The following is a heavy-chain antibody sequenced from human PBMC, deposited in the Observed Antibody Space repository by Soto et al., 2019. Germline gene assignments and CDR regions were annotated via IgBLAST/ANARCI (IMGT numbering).Heavy chain of an antibody. Sequence: EVQLVESGGGLVKPGGSLRLSCAASGFTFSSYSMNWVRQAPGKGLEWVSSISSSSSYIYYADSVKGRFTISRDNAKNSLYLQMNSLRAEDTAVYYCARTFGGNVDAFDIWGQGTMVTVSS. CDR3: ARTFGGNVDAFDI. J-gene: IGHJ3*02. CDR2: ISSSSSYI. CDR1: GFTFSSYS. D-gene: IGHD3-16*01. V-gene: IGHV3-21*01.